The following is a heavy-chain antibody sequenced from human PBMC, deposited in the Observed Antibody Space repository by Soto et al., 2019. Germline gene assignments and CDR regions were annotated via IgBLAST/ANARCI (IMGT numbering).Heavy chain of an antibody. V-gene: IGHV3-48*01. CDR2: ISSSSSTI. J-gene: IGHJ4*02. D-gene: IGHD3-10*01. Sequence: GGSLRLSCAASGFTFSSYSMNWVRQATGKGLEWVSYISSSSSTIYYADSVKGRFTISRDNAKNSLYLQMNSLRAEDTAVYYCASLRGYYYGSGSYLPFDYWGQGTLVTVSS. CDR3: ASLRGYYYGSGSYLPFDY. CDR1: GFTFSSYS.